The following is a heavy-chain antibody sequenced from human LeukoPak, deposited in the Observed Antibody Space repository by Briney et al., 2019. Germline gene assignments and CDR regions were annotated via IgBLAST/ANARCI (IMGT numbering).Heavy chain of an antibody. D-gene: IGHD3-10*01. CDR2: IYYSGST. V-gene: IGHV4-39*01. Sequence: SETLSLTCTVSGGSISSSSYYWGWIRQPPGKGLEWIGSIYYSGSTYYNLSLKSRVTISVDTSKNQFSLKLSSVTAADTAVYYCASEGIPKRIWFGESEFDYWGQGTLVTVSS. CDR1: GGSISSSSYY. CDR3: ASEGIPKRIWFGESEFDY. J-gene: IGHJ4*02.